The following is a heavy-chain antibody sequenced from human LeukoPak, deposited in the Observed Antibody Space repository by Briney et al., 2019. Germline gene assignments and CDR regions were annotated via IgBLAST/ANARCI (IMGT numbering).Heavy chain of an antibody. D-gene: IGHD5-12*01. CDR2: IKSKTDGGTT. J-gene: IGHJ4*02. V-gene: IGHV3-15*01. CDR3: TTVFKSDIVAY. Sequence: GGSLRLSCAASGFTFSNAWMSWVRQAPGKGLEWVGRIKSKTDGGTTDYAAPVKGSFTISRDDSNNTLYLQMNSLKTEDTAVYYCTTVFKSDIVAYWGQGTLVTVSS. CDR1: GFTFSNAW.